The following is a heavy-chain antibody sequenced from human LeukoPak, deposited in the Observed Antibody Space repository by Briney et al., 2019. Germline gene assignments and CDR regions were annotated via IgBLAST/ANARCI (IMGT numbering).Heavy chain of an antibody. D-gene: IGHD3-22*01. CDR2: IVVGSGNT. Sequence: ASVKVSCKASGFTFTSSAMQWVRQARGQRLEWIGWIVVGSGNTNYAQKFQERVTITRDMSTSTAYMELSSLRSEDTAVYYCAADHYYDSSGYWPLDYWGQGTLVTVSS. J-gene: IGHJ4*02. V-gene: IGHV1-58*02. CDR3: AADHYYDSSGYWPLDY. CDR1: GFTFTSSA.